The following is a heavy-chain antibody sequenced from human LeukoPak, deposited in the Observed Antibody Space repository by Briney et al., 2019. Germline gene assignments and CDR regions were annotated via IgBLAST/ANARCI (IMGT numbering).Heavy chain of an antibody. CDR2: IRYDGSYK. CDR3: AKDPRPYGSGSYWSNWFDP. D-gene: IGHD3-10*01. Sequence: GGSLRLSCAASGFPFRSYAMHWVRQAPGKGLEWVAFIRYDGSYKYYADSVKGRFTISRDNSKNTLYLQMNSLRAEDTAVYYCAKDPRPYGSGSYWSNWFDPWGQGTLVTVSS. CDR1: GFPFRSYA. V-gene: IGHV3-30*02. J-gene: IGHJ5*02.